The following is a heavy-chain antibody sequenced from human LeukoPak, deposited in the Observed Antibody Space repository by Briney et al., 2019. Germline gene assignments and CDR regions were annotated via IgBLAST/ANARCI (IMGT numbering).Heavy chain of an antibody. Sequence: GGSLRLSCAASGFTFSSYGMHWVRQAPGKGLEWVAVIRYDGSNKYYADSVKGRFTISRDNSKNTLYLQMNSLRAEDTAVYYCARGQAYYDFWSGYCPCQYFDYWGQGTLVTVSS. CDR1: GFTFSSYG. CDR3: ARGQAYYDFWSGYCPCQYFDY. D-gene: IGHD3-3*01. V-gene: IGHV3-33*01. J-gene: IGHJ4*02. CDR2: IRYDGSNK.